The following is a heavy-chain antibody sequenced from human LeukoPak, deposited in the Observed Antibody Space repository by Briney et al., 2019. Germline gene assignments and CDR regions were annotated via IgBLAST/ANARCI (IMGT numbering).Heavy chain of an antibody. J-gene: IGHJ4*02. D-gene: IGHD3-22*01. CDR1: GFTFSSYA. CDR3: AKDYYDSSGSSLFDY. CDR2: ISGSGGST. Sequence: GGSLRLSCAASGFTFSSYAMSWVRQAPGKGLEWVSAISGSGGSTYYADSVKGRFTISRDNSKNTLYLQMNSLRAEDTAVYYCAKDYYDSSGSSLFDYWGQGTLVTVSS. V-gene: IGHV3-23*01.